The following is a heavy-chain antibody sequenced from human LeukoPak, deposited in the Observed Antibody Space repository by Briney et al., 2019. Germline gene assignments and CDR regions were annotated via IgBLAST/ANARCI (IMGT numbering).Heavy chain of an antibody. V-gene: IGHV3-74*01. CDR3: ARDFQASGDY. Sequence: GGSLRLSCAASRFTFRNYWMNWVRQAPGKGLVWVSRINTDGSGTYYADSVKGRFTISRDNAKNTLYLQMNSLRGEDTAVYYCARDFQASGDYWGQGTLVTVSS. CDR2: INTDGSGT. CDR1: RFTFRNYW. J-gene: IGHJ4*02. D-gene: IGHD6-19*01.